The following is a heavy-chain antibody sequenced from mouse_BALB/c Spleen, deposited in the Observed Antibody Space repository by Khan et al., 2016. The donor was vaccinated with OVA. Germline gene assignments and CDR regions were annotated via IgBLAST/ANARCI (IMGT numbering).Heavy chain of an antibody. CDR3: AREEAVYYFDY. CDR2: IYPGTDNT. D-gene: IGHD3-3*01. J-gene: IGHJ2*01. V-gene: IGHV1-76*01. CDR1: GYIFTNYW. Sequence: QVQLKESGAELVRPGASVKLSCKTSGYIFTNYWIHWVKQRFGQGLEWIARIYPGTDNTYYDEKLKDKATLTADKSSSTAYMQLSSLKSEDSAAYYCAREEAVYYFDYWGQGTTLTVSS.